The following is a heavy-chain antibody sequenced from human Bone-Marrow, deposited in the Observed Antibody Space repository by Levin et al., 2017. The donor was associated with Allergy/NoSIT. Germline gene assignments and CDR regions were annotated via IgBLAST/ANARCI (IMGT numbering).Heavy chain of an antibody. CDR1: GFTVRSNF. V-gene: IGHV3-53*01. Sequence: GGSLRLSCAASGFTVRSNFMSWVRQAPGRGLEWISVIYIDGSTDYADSVKGRFTVSRDNSKNMVYLQMNRLRAEDTAVYYCATDPARGSLDWFDPWGQGTLVTVSS. CDR2: IYIDGST. CDR3: ATDPARGSLDWFDP. J-gene: IGHJ5*02. D-gene: IGHD6-13*01.